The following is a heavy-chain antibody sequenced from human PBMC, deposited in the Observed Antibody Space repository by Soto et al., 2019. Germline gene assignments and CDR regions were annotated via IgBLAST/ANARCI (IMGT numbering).Heavy chain of an antibody. D-gene: IGHD2-2*01. J-gene: IGHJ5*02. V-gene: IGHV5-10-1*01. CDR2: TDPRDSYT. Sequence: KISCTGFGYTFTTFWISWVRQMHGRGLEWMGRTDPRDSYTNYSPSFQGHVTISADKSISTAYLQWGSLKASDTAMYYCARLFCSSSTCYSWFDPWGQRTLVTVSS. CDR1: GYTFTTFW. CDR3: ARLFCSSSTCYSWFDP.